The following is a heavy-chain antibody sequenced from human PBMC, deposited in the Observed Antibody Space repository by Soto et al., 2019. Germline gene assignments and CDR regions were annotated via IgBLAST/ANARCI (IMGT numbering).Heavy chain of an antibody. Sequence: QVQLVQSGAEVKKPGASVKLSCKSSEYTFTDYYIHWVRQAPGQGLEWMGRINPSGGSTSYAQKFQGRVTMTRDTSTITVYLELSSLRSEYKAVYYCATAAYSTSWYDFWGQRTLVTVSS. D-gene: IGHD6-13*01. V-gene: IGHV1-46*01. CDR2: INPSGGST. CDR1: EYTFTDYY. J-gene: IGHJ5*01. CDR3: ATAAYSTSWYDF.